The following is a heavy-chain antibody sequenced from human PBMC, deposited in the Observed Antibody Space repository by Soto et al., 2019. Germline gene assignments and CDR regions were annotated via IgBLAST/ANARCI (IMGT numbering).Heavy chain of an antibody. CDR3: ARSTETYYYDSSGYYTSDY. CDR2: IIPIFGTA. Sequence: GAAVKVSCKASGGTFSSYAISWVRQAPGQGXEWMGGIIPIFGTANYAQKFQGRVTITADESTSTAYMELSSLRSEDTAVYYCARSTETYYYDSSGYYTSDYWGQGSLVTVSS. D-gene: IGHD3-22*01. V-gene: IGHV1-69*13. CDR1: GGTFSSYA. J-gene: IGHJ4*02.